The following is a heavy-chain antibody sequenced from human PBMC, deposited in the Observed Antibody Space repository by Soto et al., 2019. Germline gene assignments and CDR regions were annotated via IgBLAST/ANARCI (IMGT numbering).Heavy chain of an antibody. V-gene: IGHV4-39*02. Sequence: PSETLSLTCTVSGGSSSSTSYYWGWIRQPPGKGLEWIGGIYSSGNTYYNPSLKSRVTISVDTSKSHLSLKLSSVTAADTAVYYCARGPIVATIGADYWGQGTLVTVSS. D-gene: IGHD5-12*01. CDR1: GGSSSSTSYY. CDR3: ARGPIVATIGADY. J-gene: IGHJ4*02. CDR2: IYSSGNT.